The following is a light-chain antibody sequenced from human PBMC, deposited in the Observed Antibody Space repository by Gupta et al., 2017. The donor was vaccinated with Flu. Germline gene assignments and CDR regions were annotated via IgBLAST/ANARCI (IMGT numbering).Light chain of an antibody. Sequence: LATLSLSPGVRATLSCRASQNVSRHLAWYQQRPGQAPRLLIYDASNRATGIPARFSGSGSGTDFTLTISSLEPEDFAVYNCQQRSTWPLTFGGGTKVEIK. CDR1: QNVSRH. J-gene: IGKJ4*01. V-gene: IGKV3-11*01. CDR2: DAS. CDR3: QQRSTWPLT.